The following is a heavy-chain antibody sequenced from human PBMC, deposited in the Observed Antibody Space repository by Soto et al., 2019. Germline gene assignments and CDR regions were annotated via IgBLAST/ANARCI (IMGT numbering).Heavy chain of an antibody. Sequence: GGSLRLSCAASGFTFSSYGMHWVRQAPGKGLEWVAVISYDGSNKYYADSVKGRFTISRDNSKNTLYLQMNSLRAEDTAVYYCAKATRLVWWLRDFDYWGQGTLVTVSS. CDR3: AKATRLVWWLRDFDY. CDR1: GFTFSSYG. V-gene: IGHV3-30*18. J-gene: IGHJ4*02. D-gene: IGHD5-12*01. CDR2: ISYDGSNK.